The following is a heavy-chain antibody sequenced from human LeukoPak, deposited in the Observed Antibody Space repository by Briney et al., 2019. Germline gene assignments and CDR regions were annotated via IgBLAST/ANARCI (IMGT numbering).Heavy chain of an antibody. CDR3: AREGDSSSSWSPGWLDP. CDR2: IKHDGGEK. CDR1: GFTFSNSW. J-gene: IGHJ5*02. Sequence: LPGGSLILSCAASGFTFSNSWMTWVRQAPEKGLEWVANIKHDGGEKYYVDSVKGRFTIFRDNAKNSLYLQMNSLRVEDTAVYYCAREGDSSSSWSPGWLDPRGQGTLVTVSS. D-gene: IGHD6-13*01. V-gene: IGHV3-7*01.